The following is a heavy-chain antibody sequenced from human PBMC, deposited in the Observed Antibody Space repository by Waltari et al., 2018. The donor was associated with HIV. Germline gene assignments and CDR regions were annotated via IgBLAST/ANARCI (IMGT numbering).Heavy chain of an antibody. Sequence: EGQLLGSGGGLVKPGGSLRLSCAASGFTFSNYARNWVGQAPWKGLVWVSVMSGRAYSTYYADSGKGQFTISRDNAQNKLFLQMNSLRADDTAVYFCAKEHQYSHTWYSFYGMDVWGQGTTVTVSS. D-gene: IGHD6-13*01. J-gene: IGHJ6*02. CDR3: AKEHQYSHTWYSFYGMDV. CDR1: GFTFSNYA. CDR2: MSGRAYST. V-gene: IGHV3-23*01.